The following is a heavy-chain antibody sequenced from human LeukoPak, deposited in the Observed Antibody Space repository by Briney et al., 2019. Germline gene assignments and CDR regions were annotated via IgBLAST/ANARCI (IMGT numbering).Heavy chain of an antibody. CDR1: GFAVSDNY. CDR3: AELGITMIGGV. V-gene: IGHV3-11*04. CDR2: ISSSGSTI. D-gene: IGHD3-10*02. J-gene: IGHJ6*04. Sequence: GGSLRLSCAASGFAVSDNYMNWVRQAPGKGLEWVSYISSSGSTIYYADSVKGRFTISRDNAKNSLYLQMNSLRAEDTAVYYCAELGITMIGGVWGKGTTVTISS.